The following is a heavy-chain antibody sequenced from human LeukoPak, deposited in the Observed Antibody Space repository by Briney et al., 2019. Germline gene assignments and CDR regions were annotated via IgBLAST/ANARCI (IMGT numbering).Heavy chain of an antibody. V-gene: IGHV3-30*18. Sequence: PGGSLRLSCAASGFTFSTYAMHWVRQAPGKGLEWVALISYDGNNKYYADSVKGRFTISRDNSENTLYLQMNSLRAEDTAVYYCAKVRVVFNWNYAYYFDDWGQGTLVTVSS. D-gene: IGHD1-7*01. J-gene: IGHJ4*02. CDR3: AKVRVVFNWNYAYYFDD. CDR1: GFTFSTYA. CDR2: ISYDGNNK.